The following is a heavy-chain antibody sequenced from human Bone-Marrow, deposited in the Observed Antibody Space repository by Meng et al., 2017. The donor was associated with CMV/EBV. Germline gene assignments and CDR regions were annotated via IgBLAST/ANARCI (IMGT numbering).Heavy chain of an antibody. V-gene: IGHV4-34*01. CDR1: GFTFSNAG. D-gene: IGHD6-13*01. Sequence: ESLKISCAASGFTFSNAGMSWVRQPPGKGLEWIGEINHSQSTNYNPSLKRRVTISVDTSKNRFSLKLSSVTAADTAVYYCARGFIAVAGVYGMDVWGQGTTVTVSS. J-gene: IGHJ6*02. CDR3: ARGFIAVAGVYGMDV. CDR2: INHSQST.